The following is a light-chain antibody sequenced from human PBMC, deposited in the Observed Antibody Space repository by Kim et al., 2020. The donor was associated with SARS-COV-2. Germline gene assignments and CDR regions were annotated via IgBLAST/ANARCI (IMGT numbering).Light chain of an antibody. CDR1: QSVSSSY. CDR2: GAS. V-gene: IGKV3-20*01. J-gene: IGKJ2*01. CDR3: QQYGSSPLYT. Sequence: PGERATLSCRASQSVSSSYLAWYQQKPGQAPRLLIYGASSRATGIPDRFSGSGSGTDFTLTISRLEPEDFAVYYCQQYGSSPLYTFGQGTKLEI.